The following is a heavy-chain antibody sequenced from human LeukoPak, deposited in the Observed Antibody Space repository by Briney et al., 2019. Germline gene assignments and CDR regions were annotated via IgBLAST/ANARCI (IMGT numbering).Heavy chain of an antibody. J-gene: IGHJ4*02. V-gene: IGHV3-21*01. CDR2: ISSSSSYI. Sequence: GGSLRLSCAASGFTFSSYSMNWVRQAPGKGLEWVSSISSSSSYIYYADSVKGRFTISRDNAKNSLYLQMNSLRAEDTAVYYSARDLEITHYYGSGSFSFGYWGEGTLVTVSS. CDR3: ARDLEITHYYGSGSFSFGY. D-gene: IGHD3-10*01. CDR1: GFTFSSYS.